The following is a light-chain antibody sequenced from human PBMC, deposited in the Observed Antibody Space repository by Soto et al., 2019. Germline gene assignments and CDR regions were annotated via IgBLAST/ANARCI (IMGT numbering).Light chain of an antibody. Sequence: EIVLTQSPGTLSLSPGERATLSCRASQSLNSFYLAWYQQKPGQAPRLLIYGSSNRATGIPDRFSGSVSGKVFTLTISRLDPDYFAVYYCQQYDFSPWTFGQGTKVEVK. CDR2: GSS. CDR1: QSLNSFY. J-gene: IGKJ1*01. V-gene: IGKV3-20*01. CDR3: QQYDFSPWT.